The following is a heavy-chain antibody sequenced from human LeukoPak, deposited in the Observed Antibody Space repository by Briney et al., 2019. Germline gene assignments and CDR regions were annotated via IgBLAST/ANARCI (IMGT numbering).Heavy chain of an antibody. CDR2: ISSSGSTI. CDR3: ARAVYSSSWEFDY. Sequence: KPGGSLRLSCAASGFTFSDYYMSWIRQAPGKGLEWVSYISSSGSTIYYADSVKGRFTISRDNAKNSLYLQMNSLRAEDTAVYYCARAVYSSSWEFDYWGQGTLVTVSS. CDR1: GFTFSDYY. V-gene: IGHV3-11*04. D-gene: IGHD6-13*01. J-gene: IGHJ4*02.